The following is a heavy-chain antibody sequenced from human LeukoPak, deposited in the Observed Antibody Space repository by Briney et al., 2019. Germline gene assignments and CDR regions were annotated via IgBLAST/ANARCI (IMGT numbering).Heavy chain of an antibody. CDR3: ARGFYSPHY. Sequence: KPSETLSLTCTVSGGSISSDYWSWIRQPPGKGLEWIGYIYYSGRTYYNPSLKCRITISVDTSKNQFSLKLSSVTAADTAVYYCARGFYSPHYWGQGTLVSVSS. V-gene: IGHV4-59*01. CDR2: IYYSGRT. D-gene: IGHD4-11*01. CDR1: GGSISSDY. J-gene: IGHJ4*02.